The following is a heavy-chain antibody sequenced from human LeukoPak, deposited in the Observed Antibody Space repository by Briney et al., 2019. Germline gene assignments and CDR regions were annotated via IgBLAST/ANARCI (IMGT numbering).Heavy chain of an antibody. J-gene: IGHJ4*02. CDR3: ARGGVAAAGPLDY. CDR1: GGTFSSYA. V-gene: IGHV1-69*13. Sequence: PVKVSCKASGGTFSSYAISWVRQAPGQGLEWMGGIIPIFGTANYAQKFQGRVTITADESTSTAYMELSSLRSEDTAVYYCARGGVAAAGPLDYWGQGTLVTVSS. CDR2: IIPIFGTA. D-gene: IGHD6-13*01.